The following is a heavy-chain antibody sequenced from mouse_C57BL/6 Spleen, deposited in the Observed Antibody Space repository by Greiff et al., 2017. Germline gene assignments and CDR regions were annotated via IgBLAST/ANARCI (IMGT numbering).Heavy chain of an antibody. CDR1: GYAFSSSW. V-gene: IGHV1-82*01. CDR3: AIERLYYFDY. Sequence: QVQLQQSGPELVKPGASVKLSCKASGYAFSSSWMNWVKQRPGKGLEWIGRIYPGDGDPNYNGKFKGKATLTADKSSSTAYMQLSSLTSEDSAISFCAIERLYYFDYWGQGTTLTVSS. J-gene: IGHJ2*01. CDR2: IYPGDGDP.